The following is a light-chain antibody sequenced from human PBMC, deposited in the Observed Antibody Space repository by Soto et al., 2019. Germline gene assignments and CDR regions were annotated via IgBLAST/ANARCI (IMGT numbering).Light chain of an antibody. Sequence: EIVLTQSPGTLSLSLGERATLSCRSSQTVANSYLVWYQQKPGQTPTVVIYGASNRAAGIPDRFSGSGSGTDFTLTISRVDPEDFAVYYCQRYDASPTFGQGTRVE. J-gene: IGKJ1*01. CDR3: QRYDASPT. V-gene: IGKV3-20*01. CDR2: GAS. CDR1: QTVANSY.